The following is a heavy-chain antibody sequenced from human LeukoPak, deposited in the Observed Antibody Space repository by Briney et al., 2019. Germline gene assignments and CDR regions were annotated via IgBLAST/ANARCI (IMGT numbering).Heavy chain of an antibody. CDR3: ARKAQYNGHYPLDY. V-gene: IGHV3-23*01. J-gene: IGHJ4*02. D-gene: IGHD1-7*01. Sequence: GGSLRLSCAASGFTFTSYSMSWDRQATGKGLEWVSGTSDRGDYTYYADSVKGRFTISRDSSKNTLFLQMNSLRAEDTALYFCARKAQYNGHYPLDYWGQGTLVTVSS. CDR1: GFTFTSYS. CDR2: TSDRGDYT.